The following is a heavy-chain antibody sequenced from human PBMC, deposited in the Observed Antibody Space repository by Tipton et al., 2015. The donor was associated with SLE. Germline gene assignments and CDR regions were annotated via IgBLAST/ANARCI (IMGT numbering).Heavy chain of an antibody. V-gene: IGHV5-51*03. J-gene: IGHJ3*02. D-gene: IGHD2-2*02. Sequence: QLGQSGAEVKKPGESLKISCKGSGYSFTSYWIGWVRQMPGKGLEWMGIIYPGDSDTSNSPSFQGQFTIPADKSISTAYLQWRSLKSSYTAMYSWATSDCSSTSRYTTGAFDIWGQGTMVTVSS. CDR1: GYSFTSYW. CDR2: IYPGDSDT. CDR3: ATSDCSSTSRYTTGAFDI.